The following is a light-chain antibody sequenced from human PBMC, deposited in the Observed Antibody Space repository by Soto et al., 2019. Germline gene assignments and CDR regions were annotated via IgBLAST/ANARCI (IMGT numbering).Light chain of an antibody. CDR1: TSDVGCYSF. CDR2: EVS. J-gene: IGLJ1*01. CDR3: SSYTTSGTRV. V-gene: IGLV2-14*01. Sequence: QSVLTQPASVSGSPGQSITISCTGTTSDVGCYSFVSWYQLHPGKAPKLMIYEVSNRPSGVSNRFSGSKSGNTASLTISGLQAEDESDYYCSSYTTSGTRVFGTGTKVTVL.